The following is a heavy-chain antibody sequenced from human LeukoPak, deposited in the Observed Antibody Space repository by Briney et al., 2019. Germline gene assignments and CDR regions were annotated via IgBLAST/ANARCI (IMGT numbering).Heavy chain of an antibody. CDR2: IYYSGST. D-gene: IGHD3-10*01. CDR3: ARRRRGITMVRGAYTGPFDY. V-gene: IGHV4-39*01. J-gene: IGHJ4*02. Sequence: PSGTLSLTCTVSGVSISSSSYYWGWIRQPPGKGLEWIGSIYYSGSTYYNPSLKSRVTISVDTSKNQFSLKLSSVTAADTAVYYCARRRRGITMVRGAYTGPFDYWGQGTLVTVSS. CDR1: GVSISSSSYY.